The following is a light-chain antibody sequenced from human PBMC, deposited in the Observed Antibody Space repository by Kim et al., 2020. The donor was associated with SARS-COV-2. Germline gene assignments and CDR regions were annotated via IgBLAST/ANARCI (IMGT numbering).Light chain of an antibody. CDR2: EDN. CDR3: QSYDSSSLWV. CDR1: SGSIASNY. V-gene: IGLV6-57*01. Sequence: KTVTISCTRSSGSIASNYVQWYQQRPGSSPTSVIYEDNQRPSGVPDRFSGSIDSSSNSASLTISGLKTEDEADYYCQSYDSSSLWVFGGGTQLTVL. J-gene: IGLJ3*02.